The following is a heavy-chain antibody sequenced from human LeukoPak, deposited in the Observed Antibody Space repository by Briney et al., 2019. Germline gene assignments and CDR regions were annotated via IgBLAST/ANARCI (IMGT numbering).Heavy chain of an antibody. Sequence: PGGSLRLSCAASGFTFRTYGMHWVRQAPGKGLEWVSGINWNGDDTPYVDSVKGRFIISRDNAKNSLHLRMNSLRVEDTAFYFCARVVRDDSSGSSSGRFDYWGQGTLVTVSS. J-gene: IGHJ4*02. D-gene: IGHD3-22*01. CDR2: INWNGDDT. CDR1: GFTFRTYG. V-gene: IGHV3-20*04. CDR3: ARVVRDDSSGSSSGRFDY.